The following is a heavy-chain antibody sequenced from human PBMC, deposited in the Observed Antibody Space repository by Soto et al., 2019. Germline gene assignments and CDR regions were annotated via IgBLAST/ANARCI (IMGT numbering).Heavy chain of an antibody. CDR1: GFSLITNGVG. V-gene: IGHV2-5*02. D-gene: IGHD1-20*01. CDR2: IYWDDDK. Sequence: QITLKESGPTRVKPTQTLALTCTFSGFSLITNGVGVGWIRQTPGKALEWLAVIYWDDDKRYSPSLKTRLTITNDTSRNQVVLTMAYMDHVDTATYRRVNLGSLTDNWDQGYFYHWGPGTLVTVSS. J-gene: IGHJ4*02. CDR3: VNLGSLTDNWDQGYFYH.